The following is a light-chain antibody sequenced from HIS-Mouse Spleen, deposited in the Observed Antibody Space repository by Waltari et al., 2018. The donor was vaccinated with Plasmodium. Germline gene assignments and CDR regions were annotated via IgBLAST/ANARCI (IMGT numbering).Light chain of an antibody. CDR3: QVWDSSSDHVV. CDR1: NIGSKS. CDR2: DDS. V-gene: IGLV3-21*03. J-gene: IGLJ2*01. Sequence: SYVLTQPPSVSVAPGKTARITCGGNNIGSKSVQWYQQKPGQAPVLVVYDDSDRPSGIPGRFSGSNSGNTATLTISGGEAGEEADYYCQVWDSSSDHVVFGGGTKLTVL.